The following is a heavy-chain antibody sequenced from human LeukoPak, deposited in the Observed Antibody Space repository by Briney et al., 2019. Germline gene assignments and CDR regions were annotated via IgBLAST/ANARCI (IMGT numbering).Heavy chain of an antibody. V-gene: IGHV3-30*02. CDR2: IRYDETNE. CDR3: ARGMAGLGDWNYGDY. J-gene: IGHJ4*02. Sequence: GGSLRLSCAASGFVFSNYGIHWVRQAPGQGLEWVAFIRYDETNEYYADSVKGRFTISRDSSKNTLYLQMNSLRAEDTAVYYCARGMAGLGDWNYGDYWGQGTLVTVSS. D-gene: IGHD1-7*01. CDR1: GFVFSNYG.